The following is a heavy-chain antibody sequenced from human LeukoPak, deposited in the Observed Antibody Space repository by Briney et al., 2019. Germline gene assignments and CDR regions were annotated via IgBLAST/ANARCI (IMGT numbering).Heavy chain of an antibody. CDR3: ARDPDGYSGYDIFVAFDI. V-gene: IGHV1-69*05. CDR2: IIPIFGTA. Sequence: SVKVSCKASGGTLSSYAISWVRQAPGQGLEWMGRIIPIFGTANYAQKFQGRVTITTDESTSTAYMELSSLRSEDTAVYYCARDPDGYSGYDIFVAFDIWGQGTMVTVSS. J-gene: IGHJ3*02. CDR1: GGTLSSYA. D-gene: IGHD5-12*01.